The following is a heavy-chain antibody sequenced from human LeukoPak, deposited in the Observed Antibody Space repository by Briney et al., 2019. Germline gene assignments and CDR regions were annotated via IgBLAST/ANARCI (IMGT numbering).Heavy chain of an antibody. CDR2: VRYDGSSK. CDR3: AKDPRSIVTVPAAIGFVY. D-gene: IGHD2-2*01. J-gene: IGHJ4*02. V-gene: IGHV3-30*02. Sequence: PGGSLRLSCAASGFTFSSYGMHWVRQAPGKGLEWVAFVRYDGSSKYYADSVKGRFTISRDNSKNTLYVQMDSLRAEDTAVYYCAKDPRSIVTVPAAIGFVYWGQGTLVTVSS. CDR1: GFTFSSYG.